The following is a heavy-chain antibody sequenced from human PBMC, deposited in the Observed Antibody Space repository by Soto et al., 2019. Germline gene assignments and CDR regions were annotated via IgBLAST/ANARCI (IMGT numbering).Heavy chain of an antibody. Sequence: PGGSLRLSCAASGFTFSSYSMNWGRQAPGKGLEWVSSISCSSSYIYYSDSVKGLFTISRDNAKNSLYLQMNSLSAEDTAVYYCARSLYYDFWSGYYTEHYYYVMNVWGQGTTVTVSS. CDR2: ISCSSSYI. V-gene: IGHV3-21*01. J-gene: IGHJ6*02. CDR1: GFTFSSYS. CDR3: ARSLYYDFWSGYYTEHYYYVMNV. D-gene: IGHD3-3*01.